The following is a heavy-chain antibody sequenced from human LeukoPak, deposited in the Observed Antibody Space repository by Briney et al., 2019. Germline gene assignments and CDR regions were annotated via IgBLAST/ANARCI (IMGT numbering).Heavy chain of an antibody. CDR2: IYYSGST. Sequence: SETLSLTCTVSGGSISSYYWSWIRQPAGKGLEWIGYIYYSGSTNYNPSLKSRVTISVDTSKNQFSLKLSSVTAADTAVYYCARETLDWFDPWGQGTLVTVSS. CDR3: ARETLDWFDP. CDR1: GGSISSYY. V-gene: IGHV4-59*01. J-gene: IGHJ5*02.